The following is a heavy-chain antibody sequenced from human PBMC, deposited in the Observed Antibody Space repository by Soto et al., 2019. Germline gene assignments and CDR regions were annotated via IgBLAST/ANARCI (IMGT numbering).Heavy chain of an antibody. CDR3: AKDLGRWAAAGTVY. D-gene: IGHD6-13*01. V-gene: IGHV3-30*18. J-gene: IGHJ4*02. Sequence: QVQLVESGGGVVQPGRSLRLSCAASGFTFSSYGMHWVRQAPGKGLEWVAVISYDGSNKYYADSVKGRFTISRDNSKNTLYLQMNSLRAEDTAVYYCAKDLGRWAAAGTVYWGQGTLVTVSS. CDR2: ISYDGSNK. CDR1: GFTFSSYG.